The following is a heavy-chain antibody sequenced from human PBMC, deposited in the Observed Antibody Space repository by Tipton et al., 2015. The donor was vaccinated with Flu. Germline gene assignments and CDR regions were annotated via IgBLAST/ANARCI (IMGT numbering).Heavy chain of an antibody. CDR2: IYSGGST. Sequence: SLRLSCAASGFTVSSNYMSWVRQAPGKGLEWVSVIYSGGSTYYADSVKGRFTISRDNSKNTLYLQMNSLRAEDTAVYYCAREPLGYCSGGSCYESPDDYYYGMDVWGQGTTVTVSS. V-gene: IGHV3-66*01. D-gene: IGHD2-15*01. CDR1: GFTVSSNY. J-gene: IGHJ6*02. CDR3: AREPLGYCSGGSCYESPDDYYYGMDV.